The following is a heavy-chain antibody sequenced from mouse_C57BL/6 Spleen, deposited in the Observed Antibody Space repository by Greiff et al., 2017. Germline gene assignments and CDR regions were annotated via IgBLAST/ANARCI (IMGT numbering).Heavy chain of an antibody. CDR2: IHPTSGST. J-gene: IGHJ2*01. CDR1: GYTFTSYW. D-gene: IGHD1-1*01. CDR3: ARRELGTVVTTNY. V-gene: IGHV1-64*01. Sequence: QVQLQQPGAELVKPGASVKLSCKASGYTFTSYWMHWVKQRPGQGLEWIGMIHPTSGSTNYNEKFKSKATLTVDKSSSTAYMQLSSLTSEDSAVYYCARRELGTVVTTNYWGQGTTLTVSA.